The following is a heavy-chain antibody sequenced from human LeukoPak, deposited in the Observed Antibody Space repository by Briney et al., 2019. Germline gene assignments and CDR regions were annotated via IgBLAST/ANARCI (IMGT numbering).Heavy chain of an antibody. Sequence: SQTLSLTCAISGDSFSSNSAAWNWLRQSPSRGLEWLGSTYYRSKWYNDYAVSVKSRITINPDTSKNQFSLQLNSVTPEDTAVYYCARGDSSGWYEFDYWGQGTLVTVSS. J-gene: IGHJ4*02. CDR2: TYYRSKWYN. CDR3: ARGDSSGWYEFDY. CDR1: GDSFSSNSAA. V-gene: IGHV6-1*01. D-gene: IGHD6-19*01.